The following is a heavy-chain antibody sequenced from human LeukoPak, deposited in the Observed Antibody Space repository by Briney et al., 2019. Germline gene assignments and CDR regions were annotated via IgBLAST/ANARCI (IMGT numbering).Heavy chain of an antibody. CDR3: ARGGGASITIFGVVTRRPNYFDY. CDR1: GGSFSGYY. CDR2: INHSGST. D-gene: IGHD3-3*01. J-gene: IGHJ4*02. Sequence: SETLSLTCAVYGGSFSGYYWSWIRQPPGKGLEWIGEINHSGSTNYNPSLKSRVTISVDTSKNQFSLKLSSVTAADTAVNYCARGGGASITIFGVVTRRPNYFDYWGQGTLVTVSS. V-gene: IGHV4-34*01.